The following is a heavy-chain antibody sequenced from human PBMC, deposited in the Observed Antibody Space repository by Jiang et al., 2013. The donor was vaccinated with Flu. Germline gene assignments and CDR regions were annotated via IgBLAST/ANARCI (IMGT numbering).Heavy chain of an antibody. Sequence: GIATYYADSVKGRFTVSRDNSNNILFLQLNSLKPEDMAIYYCARGSGWYEDYYFDLCGQGTLVNRLL. V-gene: IGHV3-30-3*01. CDR3: ARGSGWYEDYYFDL. J-gene: IGHJ4*02. CDR2: GIAT. D-gene: IGHD6-19*01.